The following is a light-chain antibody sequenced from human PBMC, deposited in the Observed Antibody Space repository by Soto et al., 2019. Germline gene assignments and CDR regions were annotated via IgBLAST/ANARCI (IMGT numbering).Light chain of an antibody. CDR2: EVS. CDR3: ASYTSSPSYV. J-gene: IGLJ1*01. Sequence: QSALTQPASVSGSPGQSFTISCTGTSSDVGGYNYVSWYQQHPGKAPHLMIYEVSNRPSGVSNRFSGSKSGNTASLTISGLQAEDEADYYCASYTSSPSYVFGTGTKVTVL. CDR1: SSDVGGYNY. V-gene: IGLV2-14*01.